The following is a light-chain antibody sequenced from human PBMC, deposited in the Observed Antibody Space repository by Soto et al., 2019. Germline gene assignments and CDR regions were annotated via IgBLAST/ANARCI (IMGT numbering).Light chain of an antibody. CDR3: ATWDDSLNGWV. CDR2: SNN. V-gene: IGLV1-44*01. Sequence: QSVLTQPPSASGTPGQRVTISCSGSSSNIGSNTVNWYQHLPGTAPKLLIYSNNQWPSGVPDRLSGSKSGTSASLAISGLQAEDEADYYCATWDDSLNGWVFGGGTKLTVL. CDR1: SSNIGSNT. J-gene: IGLJ3*02.